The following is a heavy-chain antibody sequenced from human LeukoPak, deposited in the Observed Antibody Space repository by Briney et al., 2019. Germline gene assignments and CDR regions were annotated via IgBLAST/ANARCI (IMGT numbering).Heavy chain of an antibody. CDR1: GYTLTELS. CDR2: FDPEDGET. V-gene: IGHV1-24*01. CDR3: ATILAVAQAHDAFDI. D-gene: IGHD6-19*01. Sequence: ASVKVSCKVSGYTLTELSMHWVRQAPGKGLEWMGGFDPEDGETIYAQKFQGRVTMTEDTSTDTAYMELSSLRSEDTAVYYCATILAVAQAHDAFDIWGQGTMVTVSS. J-gene: IGHJ3*02.